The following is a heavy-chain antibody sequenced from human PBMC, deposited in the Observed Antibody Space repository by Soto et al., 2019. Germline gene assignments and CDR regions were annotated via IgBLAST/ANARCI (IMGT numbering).Heavy chain of an antibody. V-gene: IGHV2-5*01. D-gene: IGHD1-26*01. CDR3: AHRHELGSFDI. J-gene: IGHJ3*02. CDR1: GFSLSTRAVG. CDR2: IYWNDDK. Sequence: QITLKESGPTLVKPTQTLTLTCTFSGFSLSTRAVGVGWIRQPPGKALEWLALIYWNDDKRYSPSLKNRLTITKDTSKHHVVLTMTNMDPVDTATYYCAHRHELGSFDIWGQGTKVTVSS.